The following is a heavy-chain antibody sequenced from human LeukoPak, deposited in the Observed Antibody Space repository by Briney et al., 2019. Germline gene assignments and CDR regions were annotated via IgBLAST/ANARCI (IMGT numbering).Heavy chain of an antibody. J-gene: IGHJ5*02. V-gene: IGHV4-59*01. CDR3: ARDYSNNYGWFDP. Sequence: SETLSLTCTVSGGSISSYYWSWIRQPPGKGLEWIGYIYDSGSTNYNPSLKSRVTISLDTSKNQFSLKLSSVTAADTAMYYCARDYSNNYGWFDPWGQGTLVTVSS. CDR2: IYDSGST. D-gene: IGHD4-17*01. CDR1: GGSISSYY.